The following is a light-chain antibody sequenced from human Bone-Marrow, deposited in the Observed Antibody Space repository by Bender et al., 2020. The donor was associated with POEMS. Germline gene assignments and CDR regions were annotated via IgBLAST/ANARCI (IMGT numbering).Light chain of an antibody. V-gene: IGLV1-44*01. CDR1: SIGRNP. J-gene: IGLJ3*02. CDR2: ADV. CDR3: STWDDRLNAWL. Sequence: QSVLTQPPSASGTPGQRVTISCSGGSIGRNPTNWYQQLPGTAPRLYIYADVRRPSGVPNRFSASKSGSSASLAISGLQSEDAADYYCSTWDDRLNAWLFGGGTKLTVL.